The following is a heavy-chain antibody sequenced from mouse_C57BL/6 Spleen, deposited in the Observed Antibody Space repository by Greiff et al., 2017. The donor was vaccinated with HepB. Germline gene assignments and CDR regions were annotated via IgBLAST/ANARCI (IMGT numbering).Heavy chain of an antibody. V-gene: IGHV1-50*01. CDR3: ARGDGYYGGFAY. J-gene: IGHJ3*01. CDR1: GYTFTSYW. D-gene: IGHD2-3*01. CDR2: IDPSDSYT. Sequence: QVQLQQPGAELVKPGASVKLSCKASGYTFTSYWMQWVKQRPGQGLEWIGEIDPSDSYTNYNQKFKGKAALTVDTSSSTAYMQLSSLTSEDSAVYYCARGDGYYGGFAYWGQGTLVTVSA.